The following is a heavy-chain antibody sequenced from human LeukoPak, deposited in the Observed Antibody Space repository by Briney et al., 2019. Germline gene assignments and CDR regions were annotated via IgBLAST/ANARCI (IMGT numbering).Heavy chain of an antibody. CDR1: GFTFSDYY. Sequence: GGSLRLSCAASGFTFSDYYMSWIRQAPGKGLEWVSYISSSGSTIYYADSVKGRFTISRDNAKNSLYLQMNSLRAEDTAVYYCARDSPRFGELSGYYYYGMDVWGQGTTVTVSS. J-gene: IGHJ6*02. CDR2: ISSSGSTI. D-gene: IGHD3-10*01. CDR3: ARDSPRFGELSGYYYYGMDV. V-gene: IGHV3-11*01.